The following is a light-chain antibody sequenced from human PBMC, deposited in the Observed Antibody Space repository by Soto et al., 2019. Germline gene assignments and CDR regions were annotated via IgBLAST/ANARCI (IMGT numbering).Light chain of an antibody. CDR2: GAS. Sequence: EIVMTHSPATLSVSPWEIATLSCRASQSVRSNLAWYQQKPGQAPRLLIYGASTRATGIPARFSGSGSGTDFTLTISSLEPEDFAIYYCQQRNYWQVTFGQGTRLEIK. J-gene: IGKJ5*01. V-gene: IGKV3-15*01. CDR1: QSVRSN. CDR3: QQRNYWQVT.